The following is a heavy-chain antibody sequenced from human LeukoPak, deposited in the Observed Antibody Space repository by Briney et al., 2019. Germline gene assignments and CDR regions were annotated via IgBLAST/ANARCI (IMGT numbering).Heavy chain of an antibody. CDR1: GFTFSSYW. J-gene: IGHJ4*02. CDR2: INSDGSST. V-gene: IGHV3-74*01. CDR3: AKDRGMFLVGYLDY. Sequence: GGSLRLSCAASGFTFSSYWMHWVRQAPGKGLVWVSRINSDGSSTSYADSVKGRFTISRDNAKNTLYLQMNSLRAEDTAVYYCAKDRGMFLVGYLDYWGQGTLVTVSS. D-gene: IGHD2-15*01.